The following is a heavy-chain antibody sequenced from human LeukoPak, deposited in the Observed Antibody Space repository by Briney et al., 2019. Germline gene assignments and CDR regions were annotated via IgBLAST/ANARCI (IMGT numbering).Heavy chain of an antibody. D-gene: IGHD3-10*01. CDR3: AREVLLWFGEYYDY. V-gene: IGHV1-2*02. Sequence: ASVKVSCKASGYTFTGYYMHWVRQAPGQGLEWMGWINPNSGGTNYAQKFQGRVTMTRDTSISTAYMELSRLRSDDTAVCYCAREVLLWFGEYYDYWGQGTLVTVSS. J-gene: IGHJ4*02. CDR2: INPNSGGT. CDR1: GYTFTGYY.